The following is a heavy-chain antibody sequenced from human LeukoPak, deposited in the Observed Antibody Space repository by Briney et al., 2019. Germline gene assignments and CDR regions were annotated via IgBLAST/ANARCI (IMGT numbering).Heavy chain of an antibody. CDR2: IKSDGSGT. Sequence: TGGSLRLSCAASGVTFSRYWMHRVRQAPGKGLVWVSRIKSDGSGTIYADSVKGRFTISRDNAKNTLNLQMNSLRADDTAVYYCLLGAYYNTIDYWGQGTLVTVSS. V-gene: IGHV3-74*01. CDR1: GVTFSRYW. CDR3: LLGAYYNTIDY. D-gene: IGHD3-3*01. J-gene: IGHJ4*02.